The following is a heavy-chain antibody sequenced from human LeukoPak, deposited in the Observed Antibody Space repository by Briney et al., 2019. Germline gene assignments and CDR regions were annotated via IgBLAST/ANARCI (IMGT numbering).Heavy chain of an antibody. CDR1: GVSFSGHY. V-gene: IGHV4-4*07. Sequence: SETLSLTCTVSGVSFSGHYWTWIRRPAGKGLEFIGRIFPDGTTKYNPSLKSRLTMSIDRSKQQFSLRLSSVAAADTAVYYCARHHIQPPHYFDYWGQGTLVPVSS. CDR2: IFPDGTT. CDR3: ARHHIQPPHYFDY. J-gene: IGHJ4*02.